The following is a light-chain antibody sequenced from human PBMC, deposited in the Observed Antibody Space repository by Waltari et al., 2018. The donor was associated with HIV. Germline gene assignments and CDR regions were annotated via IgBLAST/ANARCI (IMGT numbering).Light chain of an antibody. Sequence: QSALTQPPSASGSPGQSVTISCTGTSSDVGGYNYVSWYQQHPGKAPTLMIYEFSKRPSGVPDRFSGSKSGNTASLTVSGLQAEDEADYYCSSYAGSNNLVFGGGTKLTVL. J-gene: IGLJ2*01. CDR1: SSDVGGYNY. CDR2: EFS. V-gene: IGLV2-8*01. CDR3: SSYAGSNNLV.